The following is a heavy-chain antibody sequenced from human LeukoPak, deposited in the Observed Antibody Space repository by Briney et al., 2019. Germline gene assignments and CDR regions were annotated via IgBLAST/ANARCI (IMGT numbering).Heavy chain of an antibody. CDR3: ARTLHYTFDS. J-gene: IGHJ4*02. Sequence: SQTLSLTCAISGDSVSSNSAGWHWIRQSPSRGLVWLGKTYYRSKWYNDYAVSVKSRITINPDTSKNQFSLQLNSVTPEDTAVYYCARTLHYTFDSWGQGTLVTVSS. CDR2: TYYRSKWYN. D-gene: IGHD4-11*01. CDR1: GDSVSSNSAG. V-gene: IGHV6-1*01.